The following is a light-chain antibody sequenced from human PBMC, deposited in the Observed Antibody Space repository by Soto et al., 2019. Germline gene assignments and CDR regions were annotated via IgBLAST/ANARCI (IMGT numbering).Light chain of an antibody. CDR2: DVS. CDR3: SSYSGGSTLVV. J-gene: IGLJ2*01. Sequence: QSVLTQPASVSGSPGQSITVSCTGTSSDVGGSDHVNWYQQHPGKAPKLMIFDVSNRPSGVSTRFSGSKSGNAASLTISGLQAEDEADYYCSSYSGGSTLVVFGGGTKLTVL. V-gene: IGLV2-14*03. CDR1: SSDVGGSDH.